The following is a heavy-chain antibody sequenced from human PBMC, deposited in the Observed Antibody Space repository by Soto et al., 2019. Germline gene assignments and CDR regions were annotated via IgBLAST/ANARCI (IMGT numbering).Heavy chain of an antibody. CDR3: ARDQGRNKQEEIDY. CDR1: GYTFTSYG. D-gene: IGHD1-1*01. V-gene: IGHV1-18*01. J-gene: IGHJ4*02. Sequence: ASVKVSCKASGYTFTSYGISWVRQAPGQGLEWMGWISAYNGNTNYAQKLQGRVTMTTDTSTSTAYMELRSLRSDDTAVYYCARDQGRNKQEEIDYWGQGTLVTVSS. CDR2: ISAYNGNT.